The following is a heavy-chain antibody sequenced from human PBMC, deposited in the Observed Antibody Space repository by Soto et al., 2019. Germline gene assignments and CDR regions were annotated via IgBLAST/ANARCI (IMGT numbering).Heavy chain of an antibody. D-gene: IGHD4-17*01. CDR3: ARVVVPTTATTSNWFDP. CDR1: GYTFTTYY. V-gene: IGHV1-46*01. CDR2: INPSGGST. J-gene: IGHJ5*02. Sequence: ASLKVSCKASGYTFTTYYLHWVRQAPGQGLEWMGIINPSGGSTNYAQRFQGRVTMTSDTSTSTVYMEPSSLRADDTAVYYCARVVVPTTATTSNWFDPWGQGTLVTVSS.